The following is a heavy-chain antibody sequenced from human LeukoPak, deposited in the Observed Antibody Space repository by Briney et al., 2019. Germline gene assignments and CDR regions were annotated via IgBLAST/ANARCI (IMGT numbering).Heavy chain of an antibody. V-gene: IGHV4-34*01. Sequence: KSSETLSLTCAVYGGSFSGYYWSWIRQPPGKGLEWIGEINHSGSTNYNPSLKSRVTISVDTSKNQFSLKLSSVTAADTAVYYCARSHDNDYGPCDFWGRGTLVTVSS. CDR1: GGSFSGYY. J-gene: IGHJ2*01. D-gene: IGHD4-17*01. CDR2: INHSGST. CDR3: ARSHDNDYGPCDF.